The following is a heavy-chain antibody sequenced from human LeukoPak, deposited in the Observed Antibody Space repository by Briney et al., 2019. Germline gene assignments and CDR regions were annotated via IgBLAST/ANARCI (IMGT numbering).Heavy chain of an antibody. Sequence: ASVKVSCKASGYTFTVYYMHWVRQAPGQGLEWMGWISAYNGNTNYAQKLQGRVTMTTDTSTSTAYMELRSLRSDDTAVYYCARGFMAGDSYYYMDVWGKGTTVTVSS. D-gene: IGHD6-19*01. CDR3: ARGFMAGDSYYYMDV. CDR1: GYTFTVYY. J-gene: IGHJ6*03. CDR2: ISAYNGNT. V-gene: IGHV1-18*04.